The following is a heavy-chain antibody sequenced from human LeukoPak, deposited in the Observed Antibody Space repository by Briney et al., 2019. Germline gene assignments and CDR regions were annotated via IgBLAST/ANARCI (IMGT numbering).Heavy chain of an antibody. V-gene: IGHV1-46*01. CDR1: GYTFTSYY. CDR2: INPSGGST. D-gene: IGHD3-22*01. CDR3: ASGTSVDYDMGYAFDI. Sequence: ASVKVSCKASGYTFTSYYMHWVRQAPGQGLEWMGIINPSGGSTSYAQKFQGRVTMTRDTSTSTVYMELSSLRSEDTAVYYCASGTSVDYDMGYAFDIWGQGTMVTVSS. J-gene: IGHJ3*02.